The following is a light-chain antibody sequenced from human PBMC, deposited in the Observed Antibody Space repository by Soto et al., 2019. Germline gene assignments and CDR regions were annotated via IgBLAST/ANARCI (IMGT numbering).Light chain of an antibody. V-gene: IGLV2-8*01. CDR1: SSDVGGYNY. CDR2: EVS. Sequence: QSALTQPPSASGSPGQSVTISCTGTSSDVGGYNYVSWYQQHPGKAPKHMIYEVSTRPSGVPDRFSGSKSGNTASLTVSGLQAEDEADYYCSSYAGSNNLVFGGVTKLTVL. CDR3: SSYAGSNNLV. J-gene: IGLJ2*01.